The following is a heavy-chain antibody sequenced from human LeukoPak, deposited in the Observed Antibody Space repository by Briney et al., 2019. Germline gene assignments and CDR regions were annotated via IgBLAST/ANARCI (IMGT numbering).Heavy chain of an antibody. CDR2: INHSGGT. CDR3: ARAPYGSGSYYKAYYYGMDV. V-gene: IGHV4-34*01. D-gene: IGHD3-10*01. Sequence: SSETLSLTCAVYGGSFSGYYWSWIRQPPGKGLEWIGEINHSGGTNYNPSLKSRVTISVDTSKNQFSLKLSSVTAADTAVYYCARAPYGSGSYYKAYYYGMDVWGQGTTVTVSS. CDR1: GGSFSGYY. J-gene: IGHJ6*02.